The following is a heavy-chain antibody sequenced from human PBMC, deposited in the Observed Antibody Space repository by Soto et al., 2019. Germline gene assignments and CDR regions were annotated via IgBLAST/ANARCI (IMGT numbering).Heavy chain of an antibody. D-gene: IGHD2-2*02. Sequence: PSETLSLTCTVSGGSISSGDYYWSWIRQPPGKGLEWIGYTYYSGSTYYNPSLKSRVTISVDTSKNQFSLKLSSVTAADTAVYYCAREISKDIVVVPAAIRWFDPWGQGTLVTVSS. CDR3: AREISKDIVVVPAAIRWFDP. V-gene: IGHV4-30-4*01. CDR2: TYYSGST. J-gene: IGHJ5*02. CDR1: GGSISSGDYY.